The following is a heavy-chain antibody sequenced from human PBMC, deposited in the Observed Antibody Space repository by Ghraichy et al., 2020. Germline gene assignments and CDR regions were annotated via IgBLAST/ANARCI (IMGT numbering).Heavy chain of an antibody. Sequence: SETLSLTCTVSGGSISSYYWSWIRQPPGKGLEWIGYIYYSGSTNYNPSLKSRVTISVDTSKNQFSLKLSSVTAADTAVYYCARVLEWLPDQQDLNYYYYYYMDVWGKGTTVTVSS. V-gene: IGHV4-59*01. CDR3: ARVLEWLPDQQDLNYYYYYYMDV. CDR1: GGSISSYY. D-gene: IGHD3-3*01. CDR2: IYYSGST. J-gene: IGHJ6*03.